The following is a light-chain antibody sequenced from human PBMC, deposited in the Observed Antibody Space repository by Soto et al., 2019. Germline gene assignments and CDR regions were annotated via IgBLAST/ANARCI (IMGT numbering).Light chain of an antibody. CDR1: QGIYSY. J-gene: IGKJ5*01. Sequence: IQLTQSPSSLSASVGDRVTITCRTSQGIYSYLAWYQQKPGKAPKLLIYAASTLQSGVPSRFSGSRSATDFTLTISSLQPEDFATYYRQQLHEYPVTFGQGTRLEIK. CDR3: QQLHEYPVT. CDR2: AAS. V-gene: IGKV1-9*01.